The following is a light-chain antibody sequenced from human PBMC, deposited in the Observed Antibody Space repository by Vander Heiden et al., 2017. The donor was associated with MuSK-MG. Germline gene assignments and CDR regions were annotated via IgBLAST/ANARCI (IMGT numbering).Light chain of an antibody. V-gene: IGKV3-15*01. CDR3: QQYNNWRPWT. Sequence: EIVMTQSPATLSVSPGERVTLPARASQSISRDLAWYQQKPGRAPRLLFYDASTSATGIPARFNGSGSGTDFTLTISNLQSEDFAVYYCQQYNNWRPWTFGQGTTVESK. CDR1: QSISRD. J-gene: IGKJ1*01. CDR2: DAS.